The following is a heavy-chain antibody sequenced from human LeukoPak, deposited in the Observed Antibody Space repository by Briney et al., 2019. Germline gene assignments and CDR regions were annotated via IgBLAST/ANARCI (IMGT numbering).Heavy chain of an antibody. CDR2: ISSDGSSQ. CDR1: GFTFTTYG. J-gene: IGHJ4*02. CDR3: ARYCSGGTCYMGLI. Sequence: GGSLRLSCVASGFTFTTYGTHWGRQAPGKGLGWVAVISSDGSSQYYADSVKGRFIISRDNSKNTLYLQINSLRVEDTAMYYCARYCSGGTCYMGLIWGQGTLVTVSS. D-gene: IGHD2-15*01. V-gene: IGHV3-33*01.